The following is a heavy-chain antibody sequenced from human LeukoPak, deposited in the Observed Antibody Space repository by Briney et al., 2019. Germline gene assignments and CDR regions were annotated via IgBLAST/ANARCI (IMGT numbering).Heavy chain of an antibody. V-gene: IGHV3-48*03. CDR3: AELGITMIGGV. CDR1: GFTFSSYE. CDR2: ISSSGSTI. D-gene: IGHD3-10*02. Sequence: PGGSLRLSCAASGFTFSSYEMNWVRQAPGKGLEGVSYISSSGSTIYYADSVKGRFTISRDNAKNSLYLQMNSLRAEDTAVYYCAELGITMIGGVWGQGPTLTISS. J-gene: IGHJ6*02.